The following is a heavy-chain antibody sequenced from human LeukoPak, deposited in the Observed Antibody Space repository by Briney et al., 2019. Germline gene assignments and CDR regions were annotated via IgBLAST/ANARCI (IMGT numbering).Heavy chain of an antibody. CDR1: GFTFSSYA. D-gene: IGHD3-9*01. CDR2: ISGRGSSA. J-gene: IGHJ4*02. V-gene: IGHV3-23*01. Sequence: GGSLRLSCAASGFTFSSYAMTWVRQAPGKGLEWVSAISGRGSSAYYADSVKGRFTISRDNSKNTLYLQMNSLRAEDTAVYYCAKDRLLTAYYSGYFDYWGQGTLVTVSS. CDR3: AKDRLLTAYYSGYFDY.